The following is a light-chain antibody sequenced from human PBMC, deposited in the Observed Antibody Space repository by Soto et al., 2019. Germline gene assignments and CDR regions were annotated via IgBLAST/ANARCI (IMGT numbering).Light chain of an antibody. Sequence: EIVLTPSPGTLSVSPGERATLSCRASQSVSSDLAWYQQKPGQAPRLLIYHSSTRAPAIPARFSGSGSGTEFTLTISSLQSEDFAVYYCQHYNNWPLTFGGGTKVDIK. V-gene: IGKV3-15*01. J-gene: IGKJ4*01. CDR3: QHYNNWPLT. CDR2: HSS. CDR1: QSVSSD.